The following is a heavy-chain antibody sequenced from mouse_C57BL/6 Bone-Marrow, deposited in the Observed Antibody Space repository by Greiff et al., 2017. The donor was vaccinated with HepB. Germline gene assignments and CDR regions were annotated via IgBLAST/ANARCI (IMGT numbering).Heavy chain of an antibody. CDR2: IDPANGNT. CDR3: GHYYGSSFAY. CDR1: GFYIKNTY. J-gene: IGHJ3*01. D-gene: IGHD1-1*01. Sequence: EVQLQESVAELVRPGASVKLSCTASGFYIKNTYMHWVKQRPEQGLEWIGRIDPANGNTKYAPKFQGKASITADTSSNTAYLQLSSLTSEDTAIYYCGHYYGSSFAYWGQGTLVTVSA. V-gene: IGHV14-3*01.